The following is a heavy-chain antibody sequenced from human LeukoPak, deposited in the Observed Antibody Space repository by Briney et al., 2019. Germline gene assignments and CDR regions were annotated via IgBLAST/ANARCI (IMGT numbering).Heavy chain of an antibody. V-gene: IGHV3-23*01. CDR3: AKNVDTAMVTKFDY. J-gene: IGHJ4*02. D-gene: IGHD5-18*01. CDR2: ISGSGGST. CDR1: GITFSSYG. Sequence: GGSLRLSCAASGITFSSYGMNWVRQPPGKGLEWVSSISGSGGSTYYADSVKGRFTISRDNSKNTLYLQMNSLRAEDTAVYYCAKNVDTAMVTKFDYWGQGTLVTVSS.